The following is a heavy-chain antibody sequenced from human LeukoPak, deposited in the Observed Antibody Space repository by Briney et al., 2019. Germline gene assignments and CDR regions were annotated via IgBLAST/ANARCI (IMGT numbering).Heavy chain of an antibody. J-gene: IGHJ4*02. V-gene: IGHV3-23*01. Sequence: GGSLRLSCAASGFTFSSSAMSWVRQAPGKGLEWVSAISNNGGYTYYADSVQGRFTISRDNSKSTLCLQMNSLRAEDTAVYYCARSNSLFRPFDYWGQGTLVTVSS. CDR3: ARSNSLFRPFDY. CDR1: GFTFSSSA. D-gene: IGHD2-21*01. CDR2: ISNNGGYT.